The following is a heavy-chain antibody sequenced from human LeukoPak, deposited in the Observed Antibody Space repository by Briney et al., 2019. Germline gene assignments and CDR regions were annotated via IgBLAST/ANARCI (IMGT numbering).Heavy chain of an antibody. Sequence: KSSETLSLTCAVYGGSFSGYYWSWIRQPPGKGLEWIGEINHSGSTNYNPSLKSRVTISVDTSKNQFSLKLSSVTAADTAVYYCARGYCSGGSCVTLDYWGQGTLVTVSS. D-gene: IGHD2-15*01. CDR3: ARGYCSGGSCVTLDY. CDR1: GGSFSGYY. CDR2: INHSGST. V-gene: IGHV4-34*01. J-gene: IGHJ4*02.